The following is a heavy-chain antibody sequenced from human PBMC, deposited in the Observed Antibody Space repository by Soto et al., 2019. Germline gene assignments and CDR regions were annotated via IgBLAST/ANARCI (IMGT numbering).Heavy chain of an antibody. CDR1: GCSVSSNSAA. CDR3: SSTIRRHAVKYILF. D-gene: IGHD3-3*01. J-gene: IGHJ4*02. Sequence: SQTLSITCARSGCSVSSNSAAWNWIIQSPSRGLEWLGRTYYRSKWFNDHAISVKSRIAINPDTSKNHFSLQLNSVTPDDTAVYYCSSTIRRHAVKYILFWCQATLVT. CDR2: TYYRSKWFN. V-gene: IGHV6-1*01.